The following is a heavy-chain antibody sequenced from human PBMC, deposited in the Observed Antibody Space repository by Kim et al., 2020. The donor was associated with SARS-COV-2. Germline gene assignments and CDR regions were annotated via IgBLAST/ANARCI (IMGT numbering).Heavy chain of an antibody. J-gene: IGHJ4*02. CDR2: GST. V-gene: IGHV4-39*01. Sequence: GSTYYTPSLKSRVTISVDTSKNQFSLKLSSVTAADTAVYYCARLNYDSSLWGQGTLVTVSS. CDR3: ARLNYDSSL. D-gene: IGHD3-22*01.